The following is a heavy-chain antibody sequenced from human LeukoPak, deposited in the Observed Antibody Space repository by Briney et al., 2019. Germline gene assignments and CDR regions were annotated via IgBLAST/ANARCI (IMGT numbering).Heavy chain of an antibody. CDR1: GFTFTDYW. D-gene: IGHD6-13*01. J-gene: IGHJ4*01. Sequence: GGSLRLSCEVSGFTFTDYWMNWVRQAPGKGPAWVASIRQDGSEKTYVDSVKGRFTISRDNTKNSLSLQLNGPRAEDTAVYYCARGGTAAGLYFDLWGQGTLVTVSS. CDR3: ARGGTAAGLYFDL. V-gene: IGHV3-7*04. CDR2: IRQDGSEK.